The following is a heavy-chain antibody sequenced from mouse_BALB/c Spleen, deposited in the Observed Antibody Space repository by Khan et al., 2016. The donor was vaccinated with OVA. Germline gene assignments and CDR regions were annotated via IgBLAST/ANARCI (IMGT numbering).Heavy chain of an antibody. D-gene: IGHD2-1*01. V-gene: IGHV9-3-1*01. CDR2: INTYTGEP. J-gene: IGHJ1*01. CDR1: GYTFTNYG. Sequence: QVQLQQSGPELKKPGETVKISCKASGYTFTNYGMTWVKQAPGKGLKWMGWINTYTGEPTYADDFKGRFAFSLETSATTASLQINNLKNEDTATYFCARVGNYWYFDVWGAGTTVTVSS. CDR3: ARVGNYWYFDV.